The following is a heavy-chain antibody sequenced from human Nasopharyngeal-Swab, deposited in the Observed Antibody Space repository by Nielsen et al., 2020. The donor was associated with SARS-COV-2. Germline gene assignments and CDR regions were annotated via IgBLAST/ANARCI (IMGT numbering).Heavy chain of an antibody. Sequence: WVRQAPRQGLEWMGWMNPNSGNTGYAQKFQGRVTMTRNTSISTAYMELSSLRSEDTAVYYCARGVAGAVVVPAATDGGGGDDAFDIWGQGTMVTVSS. D-gene: IGHD2-2*01. V-gene: IGHV1-8*01. CDR3: ARGVAGAVVVPAATDGGGGDDAFDI. CDR2: MNPNSGNT. J-gene: IGHJ3*02.